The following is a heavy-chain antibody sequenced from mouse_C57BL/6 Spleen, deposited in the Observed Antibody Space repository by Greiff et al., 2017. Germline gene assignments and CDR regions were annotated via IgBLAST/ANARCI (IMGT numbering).Heavy chain of an antibody. V-gene: IGHV1-9*01. D-gene: IGHD2-13*01. CDR1: GYTFTGYW. Sequence: VQLQPSGAELMKPGASVKLSCKATGYTFTGYWIEWVKQRPGHGLEWIGEILPGSGSTNYNEKFKGKATFTADTSSNTAYMQLSSLTTEDSAIYYCARVGDYDGRHPYAIDYGGQGTTVTVSS. CDR2: ILPGSGST. J-gene: IGHJ4*01. CDR3: ARVGDYDGRHPYAIDY.